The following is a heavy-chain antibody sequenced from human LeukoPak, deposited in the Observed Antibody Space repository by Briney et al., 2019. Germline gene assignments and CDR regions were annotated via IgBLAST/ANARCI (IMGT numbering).Heavy chain of an antibody. Sequence: SETLSLTCTGSGGSISGYYWSWIRQPPGKGLEWVGSIYSSGSAANYNPSLESRVMTSVDTSKNQFSLQVNSVTAADTAVYYCARDISGGSHAFDIWGQGTMVTVSS. CDR2: IYSSGSAA. J-gene: IGHJ3*02. CDR1: GGSISGYY. CDR3: ARDISGGSHAFDI. D-gene: IGHD3-3*02. V-gene: IGHV4-4*09.